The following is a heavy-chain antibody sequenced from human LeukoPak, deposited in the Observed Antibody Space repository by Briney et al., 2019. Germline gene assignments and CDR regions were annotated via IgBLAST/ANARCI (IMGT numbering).Heavy chain of an antibody. Sequence: ASVKVSCKASGYTFTSYGISWVRQAPGQGLEWMGWISAYNGNTNYAQKLQGRVTMTTDTSTSTAYMELRSLRSDDTAVYYCARESGVPAATWNYYGMDVWGKGTTVTASS. CDR3: ARESGVPAATWNYYGMDV. J-gene: IGHJ6*04. D-gene: IGHD2-2*01. V-gene: IGHV1-18*04. CDR1: GYTFTSYG. CDR2: ISAYNGNT.